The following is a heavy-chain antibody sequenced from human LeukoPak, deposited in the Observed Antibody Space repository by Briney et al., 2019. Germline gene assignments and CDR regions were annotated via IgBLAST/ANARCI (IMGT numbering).Heavy chain of an antibody. CDR3: ASTTRVGATRYYFDY. V-gene: IGHV4-39*01. Sequence: PSETLSLTCTVSGGSISSSSYYWGWIRQPPGTGLEWIGSIYYSGSTYYNPSLKSRVTISVDTSKNQFSLKLSSVTAADTAVYYCASTTRVGATRYYFDYWGQGTLVTVSS. J-gene: IGHJ4*02. CDR1: GGSISSSSYY. D-gene: IGHD1-26*01. CDR2: IYYSGST.